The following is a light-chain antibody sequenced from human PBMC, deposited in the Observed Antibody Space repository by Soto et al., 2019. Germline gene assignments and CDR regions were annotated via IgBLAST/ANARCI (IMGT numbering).Light chain of an antibody. V-gene: IGKV3-20*01. J-gene: IGKJ3*01. CDR1: QSVSNNY. CDR2: GAS. Sequence: EIVLTQSPGTLSLSPGERATLSCRASQSVSNNYLAWYQQKPGQAPRLLIYGASSRAIGIPDRFSGSGSGTDFTLTISRLEPEDFAVYYCQQYASSPFTFGPGTKVDIK. CDR3: QQYASSPFT.